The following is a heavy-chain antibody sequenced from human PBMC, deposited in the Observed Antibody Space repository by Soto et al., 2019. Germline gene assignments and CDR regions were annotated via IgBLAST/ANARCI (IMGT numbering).Heavy chain of an antibody. V-gene: IGHV4-4*07. CDR2: IYTSGST. J-gene: IGHJ5*02. CDR3: ARALAHCSGGSCYSVWFDP. D-gene: IGHD2-15*01. CDR1: GGSISSYY. Sequence: QVQLQESGPGLVKPSETLSLTCTVSGGSISSYYWSWIRQPAGKGLEWIGRIYTSGSTNYNPSLKSRVTMSVDTSKNQFSLKLSSVTAADTAVYYCARALAHCSGGSCYSVWFDPWGQGTLVTVSS.